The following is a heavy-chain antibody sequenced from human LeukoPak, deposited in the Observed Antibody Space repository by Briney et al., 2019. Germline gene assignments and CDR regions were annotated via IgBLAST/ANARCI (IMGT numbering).Heavy chain of an antibody. D-gene: IGHD2-2*01. CDR2: ISGSGGST. J-gene: IGHJ6*03. CDR1: GFTFSSYA. Sequence: GGSLRLSCAASGFTFSSYAMSWVRQAPGKGLEWVSAISGSGGSTYYADSVKGRFTISRDNSKNTLYLQMNSLRAEDTAVYYCAKDGFCSSTSCYLTHYYYYMDVWCKGTTVTVSS. V-gene: IGHV3-23*01. CDR3: AKDGFCSSTSCYLTHYYYYMDV.